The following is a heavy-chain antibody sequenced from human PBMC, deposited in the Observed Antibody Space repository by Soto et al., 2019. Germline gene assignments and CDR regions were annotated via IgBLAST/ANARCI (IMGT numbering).Heavy chain of an antibody. V-gene: IGHV3-33*01. Sequence: QVQLVESGGGVVQPGRSLRLSCAASGFTFSSYGMHWVRQAPGKGLEWVAVIWYDGSNKYYADSVKGRFPISRDNSKNTLSLQMNSLRAEDTAVYYCAREILPGYSYGLLYYYYMDVWGKGTTVTVSS. J-gene: IGHJ6*03. CDR1: GFTFSSYG. CDR2: IWYDGSNK. CDR3: AREILPGYSYGLLYYYYMDV. D-gene: IGHD5-18*01.